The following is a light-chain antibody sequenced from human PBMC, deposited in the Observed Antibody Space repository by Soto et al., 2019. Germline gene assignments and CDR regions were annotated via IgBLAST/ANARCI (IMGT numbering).Light chain of an antibody. CDR3: QSYDSSLSGWV. V-gene: IGLV1-40*01. J-gene: IGLJ3*02. CDR2: GNS. Sequence: QSVLTQPPSVSGAPGQRVTISCTESSSNIGAGYDVHWYQQLPGTAPKLLIYGNSNRPSGVPDRFSGSKSGTSASLAITGLQAEGEADYYCQSYDSSLSGWVFGGGTQGIVL. CDR1: SSNIGAGYD.